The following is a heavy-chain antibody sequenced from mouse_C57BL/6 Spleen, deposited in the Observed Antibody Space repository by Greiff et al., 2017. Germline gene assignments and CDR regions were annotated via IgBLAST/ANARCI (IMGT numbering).Heavy chain of an antibody. Sequence: EVQRVESGGGLVKPGGSLKLSCAASGFTFSSYTMSWVRQTPEKRLEWVATISGGGGNTYYPDSVKGRFTISRDNAKNTLYLQMSSLRSEDTALYYCARRGYYGSSYHFDYWGQGTTLTVSS. D-gene: IGHD1-1*01. CDR3: ARRGYYGSSYHFDY. V-gene: IGHV5-9*01. CDR2: ISGGGGNT. J-gene: IGHJ2*01. CDR1: GFTFSSYT.